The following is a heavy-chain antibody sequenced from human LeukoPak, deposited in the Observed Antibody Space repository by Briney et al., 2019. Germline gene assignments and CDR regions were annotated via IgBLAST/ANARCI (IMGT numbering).Heavy chain of an antibody. CDR1: GYTFTSYG. CDR2: ISAYNGNT. V-gene: IGHV1-18*01. Sequence: ASVKVCCKASGYTFTSYGISWVRQAPGQGLEWMGWISAYNGNTNYAQKLQGRVTMTTDTSTSTAYMELRSLRSDDTAVYYCALLVGANTGDYFDYWGQGTLVTVSS. J-gene: IGHJ4*02. D-gene: IGHD1-26*01. CDR3: ALLVGANTGDYFDY.